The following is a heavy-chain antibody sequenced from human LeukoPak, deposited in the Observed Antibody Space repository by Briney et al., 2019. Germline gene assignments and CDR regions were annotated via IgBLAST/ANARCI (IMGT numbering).Heavy chain of an antibody. CDR1: GGTFSSYT. Sequence: ASVKVSCKASGGTFSSYTISWVRQAPGQGLEWMGRIIPILGIANYAQKFQGRVTITADKSTSTAYMELSSLRSEDTALYYCAREMVGLMWGAGLNWGQGTLVTVSS. J-gene: IGHJ4*02. V-gene: IGHV1-69*04. CDR3: AREMVGLMWGAGLN. CDR2: IIPILGIA. D-gene: IGHD1-26*01.